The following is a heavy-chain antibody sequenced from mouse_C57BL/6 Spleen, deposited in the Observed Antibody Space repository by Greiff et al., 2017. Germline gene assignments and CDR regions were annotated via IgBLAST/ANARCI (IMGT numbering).Heavy chain of an antibody. CDR1: GYTFTSYT. CDR2: INPSSGYT. Sequence: VQLQQSGAELARPGASVKMSCKASGYTFTSYTMHWVKQRPGQGLEWIGYINPSSGYTKYNQKFKDKATLTADKSSSTAYMQLSSLTSEDSAVYYCASPYDYDWYFDVWGTGTTVTVSS. V-gene: IGHV1-4*01. CDR3: ASPYDYDWYFDV. D-gene: IGHD2-4*01. J-gene: IGHJ1*03.